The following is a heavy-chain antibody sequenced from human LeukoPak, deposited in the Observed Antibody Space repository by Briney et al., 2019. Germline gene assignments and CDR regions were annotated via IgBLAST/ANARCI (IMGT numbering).Heavy chain of an antibody. CDR3: ARGGQAAQSSSWYFYFDY. D-gene: IGHD6-13*01. Sequence: SETLSLTCTVSGGSISGYYWNWIRQPPGKGLEWLGYTYYTGNTNYNPSLKSRVTISVDTYKNQFSLKLRSATAADTAVYYCARGGQAAQSSSWYFYFDYWGQGTLVTVSS. CDR1: GGSISGYY. V-gene: IGHV4-59*01. CDR2: TYYTGNT. J-gene: IGHJ4*02.